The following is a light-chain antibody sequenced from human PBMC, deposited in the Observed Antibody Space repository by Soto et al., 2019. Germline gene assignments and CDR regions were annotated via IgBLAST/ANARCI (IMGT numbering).Light chain of an antibody. CDR3: QQRSNWREYT. J-gene: IGKJ2*01. V-gene: IGKV3-11*01. CDR1: QSVSSY. CDR2: DAS. Sequence: EIVLTQSPATLSLSPGERATLSCRASQSVSSYLAWYQQKPGQAPRLLIYDASNRATGIPARFSGSGSGTDFTLTISSLEPEDFAVYYCQQRSNWREYTFGQGTKLEIE.